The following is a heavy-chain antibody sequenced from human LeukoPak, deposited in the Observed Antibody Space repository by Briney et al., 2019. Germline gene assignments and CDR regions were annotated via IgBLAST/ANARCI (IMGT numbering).Heavy chain of an antibody. CDR3: ARDLPYYCSSTSCQTEGYYYYGMDV. CDR1: GGSISSSSYY. CDR2: IYYSGST. D-gene: IGHD2-2*01. Sequence: PSETLSLTCTVSGGSISSSSYYWGWIRQPPGKGLEWIGSIYYSGSTYYNPSLKSRVTISVDTSKNQFSLKLSSVTAEDTAVYYCARDLPYYCSSTSCQTEGYYYYGMDVWGQGTTVTVSS. J-gene: IGHJ6*02. V-gene: IGHV4-39*07.